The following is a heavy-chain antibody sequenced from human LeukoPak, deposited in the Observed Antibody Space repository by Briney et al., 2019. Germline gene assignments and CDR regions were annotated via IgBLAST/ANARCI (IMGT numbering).Heavy chain of an antibody. CDR2: ISGSGGST. J-gene: IGHJ3*02. V-gene: IGHV3-23*01. D-gene: IGHD3-3*01. CDR3: AKDYYDFWSGYQLGAFDI. Sequence: PGGSLRLSCAASGFTFSSYAMSWVRQAPGKGLEWVSAISGSGGSTYYADSVKGRFTISRDNSKNTLYLQMNSLRAEDTAVYYCAKDYYDFWSGYQLGAFDIWGQGTMVTVSS. CDR1: GFTFSSYA.